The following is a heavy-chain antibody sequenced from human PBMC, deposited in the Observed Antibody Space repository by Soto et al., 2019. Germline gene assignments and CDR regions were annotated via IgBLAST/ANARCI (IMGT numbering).Heavy chain of an antibody. CDR2: INPYNGNT. J-gene: IGHJ4*02. CDR1: GYTFTSYG. D-gene: IGHD3-16*01. V-gene: IGHV1-18*01. CDR3: ARDWFGIDY. Sequence: QVQLVQSGAEVKKPGASVKVSCKASGYTFTSYGISWVRQAPGQGLEWMGWINPYNGNTSYAQKLQGRVTMTTDTPTNTAYMELRRVGSDVTAMYYCARDWFGIDYWGQATLVTVPS.